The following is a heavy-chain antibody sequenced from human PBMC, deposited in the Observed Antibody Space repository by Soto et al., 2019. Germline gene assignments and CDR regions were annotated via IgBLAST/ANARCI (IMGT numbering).Heavy chain of an antibody. Sequence: SETLSLTCTFSGGSIISGDYYWSWIRQPPGKGLEWIGYIYYSGSTYYNPSLKSRVTISVDTSKNQFSLKLSSVTAADTAVYYCARVKGLGDDSSGYYWNWFDPWGQGTLVTVS. CDR3: ARVKGLGDDSSGYYWNWFDP. CDR2: IYYSGST. D-gene: IGHD3-22*01. V-gene: IGHV4-30-4*01. CDR1: GGSIISGDYY. J-gene: IGHJ5*02.